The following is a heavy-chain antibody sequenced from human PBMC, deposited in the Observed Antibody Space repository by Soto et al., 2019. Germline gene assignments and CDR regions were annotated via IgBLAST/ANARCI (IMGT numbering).Heavy chain of an antibody. CDR1: GGSFKGGSYS. V-gene: IGHV4-61*03. CDR3: ARDVAYFDY. J-gene: IGHJ4*02. CDR2: VYHTGRT. Sequence: PSETLSLTVTVSGGSFKGGSYSWSWIRQPPGKGLEWIGYVYHTGRTSYNPSLKSRVSISMDTSKNHFSLNLDSVTAADTDVYFCARDVAYFDYWGQGTLVTVSS.